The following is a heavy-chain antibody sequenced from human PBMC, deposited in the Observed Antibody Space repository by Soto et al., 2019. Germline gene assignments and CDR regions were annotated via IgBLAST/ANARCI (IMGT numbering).Heavy chain of an antibody. CDR3: AREPDGSATEP. D-gene: IGHD3-10*01. CDR2: IYSGGST. J-gene: IGHJ5*02. CDR1: GFTVSSNY. Sequence: EVQLVESGGGLVQPGGSLRLSCAASGFTVSSNYMSWVRQAPGKGLEWVSIIYSGGSTSYADSVKGRFTISRENSKNTLYLQMYSLTAEDTAVYYCAREPDGSATEPLGQGTLVTFSS. V-gene: IGHV3-66*01.